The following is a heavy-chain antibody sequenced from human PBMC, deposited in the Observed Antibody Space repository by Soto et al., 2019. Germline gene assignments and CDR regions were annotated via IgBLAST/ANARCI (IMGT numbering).Heavy chain of an antibody. V-gene: IGHV4-34*01. CDR1: GGSFSGYY. CDR3: ARLRGYCSSTSCSTVFDY. CDR2: INHSGST. J-gene: IGHJ4*02. D-gene: IGHD2-2*01. Sequence: QVQLQQWGAGLLKPSETLSLTCAVYGGSFSGYYWSWIRQPPGKGLEWIGEINHSGSTNYNPSLKSRVTISVDTSKNQFSLKLSSVTAADTAVYYCARLRGYCSSTSCSTVFDYWGQGTLVTVSS.